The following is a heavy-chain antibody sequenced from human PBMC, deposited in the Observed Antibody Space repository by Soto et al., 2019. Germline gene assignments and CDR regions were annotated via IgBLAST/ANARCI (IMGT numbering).Heavy chain of an antibody. Sequence: GASVKVSCKASGYTFTSYYMHWVRQAPGQGLEWMGIINPSGGSTSYAQKFQGRVTMTRDTSTSTVYMELSSLRSEDTAVYYCARVYRYYDSSGPPHDAFDIWGQGKMFTVSS. CDR1: GYTFTSYY. CDR2: INPSGGST. V-gene: IGHV1-46*01. D-gene: IGHD3-22*01. CDR3: ARVYRYYDSSGPPHDAFDI. J-gene: IGHJ3*02.